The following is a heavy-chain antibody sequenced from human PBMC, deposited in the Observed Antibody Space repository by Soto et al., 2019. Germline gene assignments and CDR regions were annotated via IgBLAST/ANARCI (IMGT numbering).Heavy chain of an antibody. D-gene: IGHD3-22*01. Sequence: GESLKISCAASGFTFSSYGMHWVRQAPGKGLEWVAVISYDGSNKYYADSVKGRFTISRDNSKNTLYLQMNSLRAEDTAVYYCARSHYYYDSSDYWGQGTLVTVSS. CDR1: GFTFSSYG. V-gene: IGHV3-30*03. CDR3: ARSHYYYDSSDY. J-gene: IGHJ4*02. CDR2: ISYDGSNK.